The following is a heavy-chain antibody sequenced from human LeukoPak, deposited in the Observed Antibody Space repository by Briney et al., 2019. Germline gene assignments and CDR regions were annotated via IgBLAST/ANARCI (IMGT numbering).Heavy chain of an antibody. CDR1: GFTFSSYA. CDR2: ISGSGGST. V-gene: IGHV3-23*01. J-gene: IGHJ6*03. Sequence: PGGSLRLSCAASGFTFSSYAMSWVRQAPGKGLEWVSAISGSGGSTYYADSVKGRFTISRDNSKNTLYLQMNSLRAEDTAVYYCARGVAAQGNYYYYMDVWGKGTTVTVSS. CDR3: ARGVAAQGNYYYYMDV. D-gene: IGHD6-6*01.